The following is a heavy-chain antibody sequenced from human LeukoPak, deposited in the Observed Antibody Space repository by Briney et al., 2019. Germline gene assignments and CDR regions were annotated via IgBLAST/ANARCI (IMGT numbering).Heavy chain of an antibody. D-gene: IGHD3-10*01. CDR2: IYYSGST. J-gene: IGHJ6*03. CDR3: ARGELLWFGLGSYYYYMDV. CDR1: GGSISSYY. V-gene: IGHV4-59*01. Sequence: PSETLSLTCTVSGGSISSYYWSWLRQPPGKGLEWIGYIYYSGSTNYNPSLKSRVTISVDTSKNQFSLKLSSVTAADTAVYYCARGELLWFGLGSYYYYMDVWGKGTTVTVSS.